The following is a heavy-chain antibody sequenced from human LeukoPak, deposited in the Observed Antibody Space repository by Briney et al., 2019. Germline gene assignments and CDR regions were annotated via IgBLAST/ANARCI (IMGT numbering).Heavy chain of an antibody. CDR2: ISGSGGST. Sequence: GGSLRLSCAASGFTFSSYGMSWVRQAPGKGLEWVSAISGSGGSTYYADSVKGRFTISRDNSKNTLYLQMNSLRAEDTAVYYCARGRAIIAPLYYFDYWGQGTLVTVSS. CDR1: GFTFSSYG. J-gene: IGHJ4*02. D-gene: IGHD3-10*01. CDR3: ARGRAIIAPLYYFDY. V-gene: IGHV3-23*01.